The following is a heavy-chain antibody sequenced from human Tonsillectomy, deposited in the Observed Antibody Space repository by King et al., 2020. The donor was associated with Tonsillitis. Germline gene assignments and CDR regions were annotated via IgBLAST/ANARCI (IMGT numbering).Heavy chain of an antibody. CDR2: IKSKTDGGTT. CDR1: GFTFTNAW. Sequence: VQLVESGGGLVKPGGSLRLSCAASGFTFTNAWMSWVRQAPGKGLEWVGRIKSKTDGGTTDYAAPVKGRFTISRDDSKNTLYLQMNSLKTDDTAVYNCSTDYGLLWVGELLREEAFDIWGQGTMVIVSS. J-gene: IGHJ3*02. D-gene: IGHD3-10*01. V-gene: IGHV3-15*01. CDR3: STDYGLLWVGELLREEAFDI.